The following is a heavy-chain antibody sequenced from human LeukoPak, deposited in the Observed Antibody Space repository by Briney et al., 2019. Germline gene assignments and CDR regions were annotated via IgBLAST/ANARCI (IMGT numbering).Heavy chain of an antibody. Sequence: SVKVSCKASGGTFSSYAISWVRQPPGQGLEWMGRIIPILGIANYAQKFQGRVTITADKSTGTAYMELSSLRSEDTAVYYCASAYGSGSYYPFDYWGQGTLVTVSS. CDR3: ASAYGSGSYYPFDY. D-gene: IGHD3-10*01. V-gene: IGHV1-69*04. CDR2: IIPILGIA. CDR1: GGTFSSYA. J-gene: IGHJ4*02.